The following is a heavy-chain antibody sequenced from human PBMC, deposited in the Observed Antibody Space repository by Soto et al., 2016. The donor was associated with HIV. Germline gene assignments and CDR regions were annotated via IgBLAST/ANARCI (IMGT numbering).Heavy chain of an antibody. CDR1: GGSISSSSYY. CDR2: IYYSGST. Sequence: QLQLQESGPGLVKPSETLSLTCTVSGGSISSSSYYWGWIRQPPGKGLEWIGSIYYSGSTYYNPSLKSRVTISVDTSKNQFSLRLSSVTAADTAVYYCAKHSRSYGTYFDYWGQGTLVTVSS. J-gene: IGHJ4*02. V-gene: IGHV4-39*01. D-gene: IGHD4-17*01. CDR3: AKHSRSYGTYFDY.